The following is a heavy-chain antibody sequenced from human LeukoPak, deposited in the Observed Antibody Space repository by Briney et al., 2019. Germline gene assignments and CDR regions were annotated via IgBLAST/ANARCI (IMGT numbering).Heavy chain of an antibody. Sequence: PGGSLRLSCAASEFTFSSYAMNWVRQAPGKGLEWVSKISSGSTAIYYADSVRGRFTISRDNAKNSLYLQMNSLRDEDTAVYYCARQRGDYFDYWGQGTLVTVSS. J-gene: IGHJ4*02. V-gene: IGHV3-48*02. D-gene: IGHD3-10*01. CDR1: EFTFSSYA. CDR3: ARQRGDYFDY. CDR2: ISSGSTAI.